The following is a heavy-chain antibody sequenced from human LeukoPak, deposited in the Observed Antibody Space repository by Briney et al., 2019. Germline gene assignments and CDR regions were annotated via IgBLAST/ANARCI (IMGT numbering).Heavy chain of an antibody. CDR1: GFTFSSYS. Sequence: PGGSLRLSCAASGFTFSSYSMNWVRQAPGKGLEWVSYISSSSTIYYADSVKGRFTISRDNAKNSLYLQMNSLRAEDTAVYYCARSRAARPYFDYWGQGTLVTVSS. D-gene: IGHD6-6*01. V-gene: IGHV3-48*01. J-gene: IGHJ4*02. CDR2: ISSSSTI. CDR3: ARSRAARPYFDY.